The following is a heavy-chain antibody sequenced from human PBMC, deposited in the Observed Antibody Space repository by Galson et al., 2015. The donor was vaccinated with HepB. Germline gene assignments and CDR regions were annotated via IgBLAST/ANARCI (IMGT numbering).Heavy chain of an antibody. V-gene: IGHV3-9*01. CDR3: AKGVGPPSFGRYFDY. CDR1: GFTFDDYA. J-gene: IGHJ4*02. Sequence: SLRLSCAASGFTFDDYAMHWVRQAPGKGLEWVSGISWSTGSIGYADSVRGRFTISRDNAKNSLYLQMNSLRAEDTALYYCAKGVGPPSFGRYFDYWGQGTLVTVSS. D-gene: IGHD4-23*01. CDR2: ISWSTGSI.